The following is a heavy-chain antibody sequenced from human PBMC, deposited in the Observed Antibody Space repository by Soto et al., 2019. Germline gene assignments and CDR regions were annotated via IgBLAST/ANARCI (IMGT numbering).Heavy chain of an antibody. V-gene: IGHV4-31*03. CDR2: IYYSGST. D-gene: IGHD1-7*01. Sequence: QVQLQESGPGLVKPSQTLSLTCTVSGGSISSGGYSWSWIRQHPGKGLEWIGYIYYSGSTYYNPSLKSRVTISVDTSKNQFSLKLSSVTAADTAVYYWAREELGNWFDPWGQGTLVTVSS. CDR3: AREELGNWFDP. J-gene: IGHJ5*02. CDR1: GGSISSGGYS.